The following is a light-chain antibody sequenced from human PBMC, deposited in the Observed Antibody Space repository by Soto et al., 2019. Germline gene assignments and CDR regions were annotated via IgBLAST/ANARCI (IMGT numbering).Light chain of an antibody. Sequence: DIQMTQSPSSLSASVGDRVTITSRASQSINSYLNWYQHRPGKAPNLLIYAASSLHGGVPSRFSGSGSGTHFTLTISSLQPEDFAIYYCQQLFMYPPTFGPGTKVDI. CDR3: QQLFMYPPT. J-gene: IGKJ3*01. CDR2: AAS. V-gene: IGKV1-39*01. CDR1: QSINSY.